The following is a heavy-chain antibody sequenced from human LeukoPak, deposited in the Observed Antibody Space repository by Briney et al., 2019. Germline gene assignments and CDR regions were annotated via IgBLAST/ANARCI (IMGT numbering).Heavy chain of an antibody. D-gene: IGHD4-17*01. V-gene: IGHV3-7*01. CDR1: EFIISNYW. Sequence: PGGSLRLSCAASEFIISNYWMTWVRQAPGKGLEWVANIKQDGSEKNYVDSVKGRFTVSRDNAKNSLYLQMNTLRVEDTAVYYCARDPHYGDYDTDYYGMDVWGQGTTVTVSS. CDR3: ARDPHYGDYDTDYYGMDV. J-gene: IGHJ6*02. CDR2: IKQDGSEK.